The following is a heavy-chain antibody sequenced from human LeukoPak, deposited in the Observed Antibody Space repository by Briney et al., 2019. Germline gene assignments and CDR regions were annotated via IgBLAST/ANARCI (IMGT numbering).Heavy chain of an antibody. D-gene: IGHD1-14*01. J-gene: IGHJ4*02. CDR1: GFTFSDYY. CDR3: MGRVYDY. V-gene: IGHV3-15*01. Sequence: PGGSLRLSCAASGFTFSDYYMSWIRQAPGKGLEWVGRIKSKTDGGTTDYAAPVKGRFTISRDDSKNTLYLQMNSLKTEDTAVYYCMGRVYDYWGQGTLVTVSS. CDR2: IKSKTDGGTT.